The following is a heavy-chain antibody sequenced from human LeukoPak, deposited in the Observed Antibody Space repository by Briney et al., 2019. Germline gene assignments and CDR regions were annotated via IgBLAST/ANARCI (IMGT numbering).Heavy chain of an antibody. Sequence: RASVKVSCKASGGTFSSYGISWVRQAPRQGLEWMGLISAYNGNTNYAQKLQGRVTMTTDTSTSTAYMELRSLRSDDTAVYYCARDKVTSGFDPWGQGTLVTVSS. CDR2: ISAYNGNT. CDR3: ARDKVTSGFDP. CDR1: GGTFSSYG. J-gene: IGHJ5*02. D-gene: IGHD2-21*02. V-gene: IGHV1-18*01.